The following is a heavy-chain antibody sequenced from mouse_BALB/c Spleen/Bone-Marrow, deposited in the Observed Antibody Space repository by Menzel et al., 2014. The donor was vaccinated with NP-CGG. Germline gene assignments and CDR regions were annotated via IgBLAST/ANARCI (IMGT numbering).Heavy chain of an antibody. Sequence: EVKLLESGPGLVKPSQSLSLTCSVTGYSITSDYYWNWIRQFPGNKLEWMGYISYDGSNNYNPSLKNRISITRDTSKNQFFLKLNSVTTEDTATYYCARKPYDGSVFDYWGQGTTLTVSS. D-gene: IGHD2-3*01. CDR1: GYSITSDYY. J-gene: IGHJ2*01. CDR3: ARKPYDGSVFDY. V-gene: IGHV3-6*02. CDR2: ISYDGSN.